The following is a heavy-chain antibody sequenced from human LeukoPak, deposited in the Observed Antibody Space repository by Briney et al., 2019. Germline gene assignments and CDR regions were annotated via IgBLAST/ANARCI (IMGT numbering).Heavy chain of an antibody. V-gene: IGHV3-23*01. D-gene: IGHD6-19*01. CDR2: ISGSGGST. J-gene: IGHJ4*02. Sequence: GSLRLSCAASGFTFSSYAMSWVRQAPGKGLEWVSAISGSGGSTYYADSVKGRFTISRDNSKNTLYQQMNSLRAEDTAVYYCAKAGYSSGWYCDYWGQGTLVTVSS. CDR1: GFTFSSYA. CDR3: AKAGYSSGWYCDY.